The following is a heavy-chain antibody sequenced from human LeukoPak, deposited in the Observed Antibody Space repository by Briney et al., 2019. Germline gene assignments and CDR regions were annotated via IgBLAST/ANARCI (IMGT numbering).Heavy chain of an antibody. D-gene: IGHD1-14*01. J-gene: IGHJ3*02. V-gene: IGHV3-30*02. CDR1: GFTFSTYI. CDR3: AKVRTEIDDDVFDI. CDR2: IRFVGILK. Sequence: PGGSLRLSCAASGFTFSTYIMHSVRQAPGKGLEWVSFIRFVGILKHYADSVKGRFTLSRDNSKNTLYLQMDSLRADDTAVFYCAKVRTEIDDDVFDIWGHGSMVTVSS.